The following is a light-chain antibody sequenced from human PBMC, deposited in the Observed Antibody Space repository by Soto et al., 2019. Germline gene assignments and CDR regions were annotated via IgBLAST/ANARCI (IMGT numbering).Light chain of an antibody. CDR1: QSVSGN. J-gene: IGKJ4*01. CDR3: QQYHNWPPGLT. Sequence: EVVMTPSPATLSVSPGERVTLSCTASQSVSGNLAWYQQKPGQAPRLLIHGASTRATDIPARFSGSGSGTEFTLTITSLQSEDFAVYYCQQYHNWPPGLTFGGGTKVDIK. CDR2: GAS. V-gene: IGKV3-15*01.